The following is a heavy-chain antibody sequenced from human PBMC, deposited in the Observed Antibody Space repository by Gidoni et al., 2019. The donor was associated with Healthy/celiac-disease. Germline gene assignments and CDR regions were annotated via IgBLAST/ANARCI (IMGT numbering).Heavy chain of an antibody. CDR2: INPSGGST. Sequence: QVQLVQSGAEVKKPGASVKVSGKASGYNFTSYYMHWVRQAPGQGLEWMGIINPSGGSTSYAQKFQVRVTMTRDTSTSTVYMELSSLRSEDTAVYYCARASTTVTPFFDIWGQGTMVTVSS. CDR1: GYNFTSYY. V-gene: IGHV1-46*01. D-gene: IGHD4-17*01. CDR3: ARASTTVTPFFDI. J-gene: IGHJ3*02.